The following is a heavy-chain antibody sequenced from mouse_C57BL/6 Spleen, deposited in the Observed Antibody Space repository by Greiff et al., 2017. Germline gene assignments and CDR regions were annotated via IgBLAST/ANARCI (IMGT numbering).Heavy chain of an antibody. V-gene: IGHV5-12*01. CDR2: ISNGGGST. CDR3: ARQDNYYAMDY. Sequence: DVHLVESGGGLVQPGGSLKLSCAASGFTFSDYYMYWVRQTPEKRLEWVAYISNGGGSTYYPDTVKGRFTISRDNAKNTLYLQMSRLKSEDTAMYYCARQDNYYAMDYWGQGTSVTVSS. J-gene: IGHJ4*01. CDR1: GFTFSDYY.